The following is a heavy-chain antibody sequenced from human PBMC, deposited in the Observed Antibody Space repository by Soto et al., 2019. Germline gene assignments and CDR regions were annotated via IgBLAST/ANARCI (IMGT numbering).Heavy chain of an antibody. J-gene: IGHJ4*02. V-gene: IGHV3-30*18. Sequence: GGSLRLSCAASGFTFSSYGMHWVRQAPGKGLEWVAVISYDGSNKYYADSVKGRFTISRDNSKNTLYLQMNSLRAEDTAVYYCAKDPARWIQLWSGYFDYWGQGTLVTVSS. CDR1: GFTFSSYG. CDR3: AKDPARWIQLWSGYFDY. D-gene: IGHD5-18*01. CDR2: ISYDGSNK.